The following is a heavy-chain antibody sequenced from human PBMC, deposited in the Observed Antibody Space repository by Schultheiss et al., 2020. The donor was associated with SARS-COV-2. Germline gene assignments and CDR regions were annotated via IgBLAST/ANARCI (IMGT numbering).Heavy chain of an antibody. V-gene: IGHV3-23*01. CDR3: ARAGRRDPFDY. CDR1: GFTFSSYE. D-gene: IGHD5-24*01. J-gene: IGHJ4*02. CDR2: ISGSGGST. Sequence: GESLKISCAASGFTFSSYEMNWVRQAPGKGLEWVSAISGSGGSTYYADSVKGRFTISRDNSKNTLYLQMNSLRAEDTAVYYCARAGRRDPFDYWGQGTLVTVSS.